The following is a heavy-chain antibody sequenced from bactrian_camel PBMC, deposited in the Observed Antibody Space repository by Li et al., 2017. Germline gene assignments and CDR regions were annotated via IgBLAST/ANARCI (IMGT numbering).Heavy chain of an antibody. J-gene: IGHJ4*01. D-gene: IGHD7*01. CDR1: GRIGSGYY. Sequence: VQLVESGGGLVQPGGSLRVSCAASGRIGSGYYMGWFRQAPGKEREGVAAIDRAGSPTYTYSVKDRFTISKDSAQNTLYLQMNNLKPEDTAMYYCAADFVNLQLARSYRYWGQGTQVTVS. CDR2: IDRAGSP. V-gene: IGHV3S53*01. CDR3: AADFVNLQLARSYRY.